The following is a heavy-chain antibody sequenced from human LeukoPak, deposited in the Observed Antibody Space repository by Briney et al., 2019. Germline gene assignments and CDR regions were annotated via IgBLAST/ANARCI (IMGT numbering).Heavy chain of an antibody. J-gene: IGHJ4*02. Sequence: TSETLSLTCAVYGGSFSGYSWTWIRQPPGKGLEWIGEINHGGGTNYNPSLKSRVTISADTTKNQFSLQLSSVTAADTAVYYCAGGDTVMDAYDYWGQGTLVTVSS. CDR3: AGGDTVMDAYDY. D-gene: IGHD5-18*01. V-gene: IGHV4-34*01. CDR2: INHGGGT. CDR1: GGSFSGYS.